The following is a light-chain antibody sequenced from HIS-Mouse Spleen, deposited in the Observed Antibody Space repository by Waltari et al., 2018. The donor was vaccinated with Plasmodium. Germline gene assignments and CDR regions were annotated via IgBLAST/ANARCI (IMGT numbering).Light chain of an antibody. CDR1: SSDVVGSNY. V-gene: IGLV2-8*01. CDR2: EVS. J-gene: IGLJ1*01. Sequence: QSALTQPPSASGSPGQSVTISCTGTSSDVVGSNYVSWYQQHPGKAPKLMIYEVSRRPSGVPDRFSGSKSGNTASLTVSGLQAEDEADYYCSSYAGSSVFGTGTKVTVL. CDR3: SSYAGSSV.